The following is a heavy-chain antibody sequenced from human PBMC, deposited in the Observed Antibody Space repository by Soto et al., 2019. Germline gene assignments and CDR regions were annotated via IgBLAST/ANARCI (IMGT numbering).Heavy chain of an antibody. V-gene: IGHV3-9*01. D-gene: IGHD3-9*01. J-gene: IGHJ3*02. CDR1: GFTFRNYW. CDR2: ISWNSGSI. CDR3: AKGYDILTGYSESRDAFDI. Sequence: GGSLRLSCAASGFTFRNYWMHWVRQPPGKGLVWVSGISWNSGSIGYADSVKGRFTISRDNAKNSLYLQLNSLRAEDTALYYCAKGYDILTGYSESRDAFDIWGQGTMVTVSS.